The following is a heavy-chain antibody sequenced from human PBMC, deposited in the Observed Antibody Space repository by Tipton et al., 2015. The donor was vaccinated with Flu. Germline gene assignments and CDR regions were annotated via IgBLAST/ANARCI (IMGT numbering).Heavy chain of an antibody. CDR3: ARGINGLTGPRFDY. V-gene: IGHV4-59*01. J-gene: IGHJ4*02. CDR1: GGSISSYY. Sequence: LRLSCTVSGGSISSYYWSWIRQPPGKGLEWIGYIYYSGSTNYNPSLKGRVTISVDTSKNQFSLKLSSVTAADTAVYYCARGINGLTGPRFDYWGQGTLVTVSS. CDR2: IYYSGST. D-gene: IGHD3-9*01.